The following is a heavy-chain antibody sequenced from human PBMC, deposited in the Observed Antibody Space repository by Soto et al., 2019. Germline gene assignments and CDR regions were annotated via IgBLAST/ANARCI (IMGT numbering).Heavy chain of an antibody. J-gene: IGHJ6*03. V-gene: IGHV1-18*01. CDR1: GYTFTSYG. CDR3: ARDPPSYGDYDYYYYMDV. D-gene: IGHD4-17*01. Sequence: AASVKVSCKASGYTFTSYGISWVRQAPGQGLEWMGWISAYNGNTNYAQKLQGRVTMTTDTSTSTAYMELRSLRSDDTAVYYCARDPPSYGDYDYYYYMDVWGKGTTVTVSS. CDR2: ISAYNGNT.